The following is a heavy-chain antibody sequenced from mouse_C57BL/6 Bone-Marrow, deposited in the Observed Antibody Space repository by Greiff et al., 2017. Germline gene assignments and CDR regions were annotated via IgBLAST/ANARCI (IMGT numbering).Heavy chain of an antibody. V-gene: IGHV1-15*01. CDR3: TRWGTTVVGPYYAMDY. Sequence: QVQLQQSGAELVRPGASVTLSCKASGYTFTDYEMHWVKQTPVHGLEWIGAIDPETGGTAYNQKFKGKAILTADKSSSTAYLELRSLTSEDSAVYYCTRWGTTVVGPYYAMDYWGQGTSVTVSS. J-gene: IGHJ4*01. D-gene: IGHD1-1*01. CDR1: GYTFTDYE. CDR2: IDPETGGT.